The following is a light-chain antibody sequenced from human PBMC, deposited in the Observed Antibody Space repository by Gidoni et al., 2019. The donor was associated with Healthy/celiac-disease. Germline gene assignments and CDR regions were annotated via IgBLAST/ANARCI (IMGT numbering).Light chain of an antibody. CDR3: QQSYSTPLFT. V-gene: IGKV1-39*01. CDR1: QSISSY. J-gene: IGKJ3*01. CDR2: DAS. Sequence: DIQMTQSPSSLSASVGDRVTITCRASQSISSYLNWYQQKPGKAPKLLIYDASRLQSGVPSRFSGSGSGTDFTLTISSLQPEDFATYYCQQSYSTPLFTCGPWTKVDIK.